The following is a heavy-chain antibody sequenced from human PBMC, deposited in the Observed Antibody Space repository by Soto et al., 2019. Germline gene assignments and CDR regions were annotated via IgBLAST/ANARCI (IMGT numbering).Heavy chain of an antibody. CDR3: ARDPGNSYYYGLDV. CDR1: GFSFSSYS. CDR2: INSGSSHI. J-gene: IGHJ6*02. Sequence: EVEMVESGGGLVKPGGSLRLSCAASGFSFSSYSINWVRRAPGKGLEWVSSINSGSSHIAYADSVKGRFTISRDNAKNSLYLQMNSLRAEDTAVYYCARDPGNSYYYGLDVWGQGTTVTVSS. V-gene: IGHV3-21*01.